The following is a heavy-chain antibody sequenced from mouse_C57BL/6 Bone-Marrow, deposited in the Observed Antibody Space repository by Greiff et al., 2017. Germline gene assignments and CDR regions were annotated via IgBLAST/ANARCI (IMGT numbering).Heavy chain of an antibody. V-gene: IGHV1-53*01. J-gene: IGHJ1*03. D-gene: IGHD1-1*01. Sequence: VQLQQPGTELVKPGASVKLSCKASGYTFTSYWMHWVKQRPGQGLEWIGNINPSNGGTNYNEKFKSKATLTVDKSSSTAYMQLSSLTSEDSAVFYCARGDYSRGYFDVWGTGTTVTVSS. CDR1: GYTFTSYW. CDR3: ARGDYSRGYFDV. CDR2: INPSNGGT.